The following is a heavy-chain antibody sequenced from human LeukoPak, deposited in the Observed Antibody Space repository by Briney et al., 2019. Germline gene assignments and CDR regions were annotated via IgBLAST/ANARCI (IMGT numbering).Heavy chain of an antibody. D-gene: IGHD3-10*01. CDR1: GFTFSSYS. J-gene: IGHJ4*02. CDR3: ATPPRILDYYGSGSRGDY. CDR2: ISSSSSTI. V-gene: IGHV3-48*01. Sequence: PGGSLRLSCAASGFTFSSYSMNWVRQAPGEGLEWVSYISSSSSTIYYADSVKGRFTISRDNAKNSLYLQMNSLRAEDTAVYYCATPPRILDYYGSGSRGDYWGQGTLVTVSS.